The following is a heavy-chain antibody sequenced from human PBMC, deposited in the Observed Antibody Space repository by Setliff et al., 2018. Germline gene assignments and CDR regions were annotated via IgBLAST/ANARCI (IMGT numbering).Heavy chain of an antibody. Sequence: ASVKVSCKASGGTFNSYALSWVRQAPGQGLEWMGGIIPILDTANYAHNFQGRVTISFDRSTGTAYMDLSSLRPDDTAVYYCASTIQVGDLRTQYFDYWGQGTLVTVS. V-gene: IGHV1-69*10. CDR1: GGTFNSYA. CDR2: IIPILDTA. CDR3: ASTIQVGDLRTQYFDY. J-gene: IGHJ4*02. D-gene: IGHD3-10*01.